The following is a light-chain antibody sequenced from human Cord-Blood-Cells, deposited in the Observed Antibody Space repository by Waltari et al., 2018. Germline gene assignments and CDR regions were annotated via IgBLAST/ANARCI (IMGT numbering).Light chain of an antibody. CDR1: SSDVGSYNL. CDR3: CSYAGSWV. V-gene: IGLV2-23*01. J-gene: IGLJ3*02. Sequence: QSALTQPAPVSGSPGQSITISCTGTSSDVGSYNLVSWYQQHPGKAPKLMIYEGSKRPSGVSNRFSGSKSDNTASLTISGLQAEDEAYYYCCSYAGSWVFGGGTKLTVL. CDR2: EGS.